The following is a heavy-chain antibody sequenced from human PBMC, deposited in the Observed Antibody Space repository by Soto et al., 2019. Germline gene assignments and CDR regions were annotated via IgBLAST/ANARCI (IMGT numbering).Heavy chain of an antibody. CDR1: GYTFTSYD. CDR3: ARLMPCTNGVCYTFSGWYFDL. V-gene: IGHV1-8*01. CDR2: MNPNSGNT. D-gene: IGHD2-8*01. J-gene: IGHJ2*01. Sequence: QVQLVQSGAEVKKPGASVKVSCKASGYTFTSYDINWVRQATGQGLEWMGWMNPNSGNTGYAQKFQGRVTMTRNTSISTAYMELSSLRSEDTAVYYCARLMPCTNGVCYTFSGWYFDLWGRGTLVTVSS.